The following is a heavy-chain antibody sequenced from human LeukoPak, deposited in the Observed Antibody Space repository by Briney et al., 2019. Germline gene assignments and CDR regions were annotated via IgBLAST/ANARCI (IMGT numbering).Heavy chain of an antibody. Sequence: SETLSLTCTVSGGSISSYYWSWIRQPAGKGLEWIGRIYTSGSTNYNPSLKSRVTMSVDTSKNQFSLKLSSVTAADTAVYYCARWDDDYGALDYWGQEPWSPSPQ. J-gene: IGHJ4*01. CDR3: ARWDDDYGALDY. CDR1: GGSISSYY. D-gene: IGHD4-17*01. V-gene: IGHV4-4*07. CDR2: IYTSGST.